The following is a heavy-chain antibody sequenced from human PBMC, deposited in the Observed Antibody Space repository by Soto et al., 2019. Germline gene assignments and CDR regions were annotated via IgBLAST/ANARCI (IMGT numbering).Heavy chain of an antibody. V-gene: IGHV3-21*01. CDR2: ISSSDKYI. CDR1: GFTFSNFG. CDR3: ARVFCRGDCYSPLDY. Sequence: GGSLRLSCVASGFTFSNFGLNWVRQAPGKGLEWVSSISSSDKYIYYADSVKGRFTISRDNAKNSLSLQMNSLRADDTAVYYCARVFCRGDCYSPLDYWGQGTLVTSPQ. J-gene: IGHJ4*02. D-gene: IGHD2-21*02.